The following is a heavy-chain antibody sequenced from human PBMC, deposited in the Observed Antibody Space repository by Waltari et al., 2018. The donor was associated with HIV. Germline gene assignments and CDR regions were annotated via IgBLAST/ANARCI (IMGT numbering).Heavy chain of an antibody. D-gene: IGHD2-15*01. V-gene: IGHV3-9*01. CDR2: ISWNSGSI. Sequence: EVQLVESGGGLVQPGRSLRLSCAASGFTFDDYAMHWVRQAPGKGLEWVSGISWNSGSIGYADSVKGRFTISRDNAKNSLYLQMNSLRAEDTALYYCAKVVAWDYGMDVWGQGTTVTVSS. CDR1: GFTFDDYA. J-gene: IGHJ6*02. CDR3: AKVVAWDYGMDV.